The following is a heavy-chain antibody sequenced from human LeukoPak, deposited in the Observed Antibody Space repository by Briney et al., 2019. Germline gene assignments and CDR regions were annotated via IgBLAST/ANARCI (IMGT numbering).Heavy chain of an antibody. Sequence: PSETLSLTCTVSGGSISSSSYYWGWIRQPPGKGLEWIGSIYYSGSTYYNPSLKSRVTISVDTSKNQLSLKLSSVTAADTAVYYCARSKEWFGELRCWFDPWGQGTLVTVSS. V-gene: IGHV4-39*01. D-gene: IGHD3-10*01. CDR1: GGSISSSSYY. CDR3: ARSKEWFGELRCWFDP. CDR2: IYYSGST. J-gene: IGHJ5*02.